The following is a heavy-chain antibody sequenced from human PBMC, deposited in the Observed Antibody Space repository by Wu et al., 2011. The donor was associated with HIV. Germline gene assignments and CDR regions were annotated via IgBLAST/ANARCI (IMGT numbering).Heavy chain of an antibody. J-gene: IGHJ4*02. Sequence: QVQLVQSGAEVKKPGASVKVSCKASGYTFTSYDINWMRQAPGQGLEWMGWINPNSGDTDYAQKFQGRVTMTRDTSIYTAYMELSRLRSDDTAVYYCSRDPNLGHYWGQGTLVTVSS. CDR2: INPNSGDT. V-gene: IGHV1-2*02. CDR3: SRDPNLGHY. D-gene: IGHD1-26*01. CDR1: GYTFTSYD.